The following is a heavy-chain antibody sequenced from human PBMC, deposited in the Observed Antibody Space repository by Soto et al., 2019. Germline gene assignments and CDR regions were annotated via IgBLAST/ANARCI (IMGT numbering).Heavy chain of an antibody. J-gene: IGHJ4*02. V-gene: IGHV3-9*01. Sequence: EVQLVESGGGLVQPGRSLRLSCAASGFTFDDYAMHWVRQAPGKGLEWVSGISWNSGSIGYADSVKGRFTISRDNAKNSLYLQMNSLRAEDTALYYCVKDNEAGPTDYFDYWGQGTLVTVSS. CDR2: ISWNSGSI. CDR1: GFTFDDYA. CDR3: VKDNEAGPTDYFDY. D-gene: IGHD1-1*01.